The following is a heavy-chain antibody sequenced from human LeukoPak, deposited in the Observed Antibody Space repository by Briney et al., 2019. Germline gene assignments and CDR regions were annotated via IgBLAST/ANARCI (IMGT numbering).Heavy chain of an antibody. V-gene: IGHV1-46*03. CDR3: ARDSSVAGDAFDI. CDR1: GYTFTSYY. CDR2: INPSGGST. D-gene: IGHD2-15*01. J-gene: IGHJ3*02. Sequence: ASVKVSCKASGYTFTSYYMHWVRQAPGQGLEWMGIINPSGGSTSYAQKFQGRVTMTRDTSTSTVYMELSSLRSEDTAVYFCARDSSVAGDAFDIWGQGTMVTVSS.